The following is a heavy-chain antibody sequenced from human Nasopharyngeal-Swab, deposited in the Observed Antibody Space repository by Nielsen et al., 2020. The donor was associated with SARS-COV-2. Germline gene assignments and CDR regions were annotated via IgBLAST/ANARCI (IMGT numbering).Heavy chain of an antibody. V-gene: IGHV1-58*01. CDR3: AGGYCSGGSCYPPEGY. D-gene: IGHD2-15*01. CDR1: GFTFTSSA. Sequence: SVKVSCKASGFTFTSSAVQWVRQARGQRLEWIGGIVVGSGNTNYAQKFQERVTITRDMSTSTAYMELSSLRSEDTAVYYCAGGYCSGGSCYPPEGYWGQGTLVTVSS. J-gene: IGHJ4*02. CDR2: IVVGSGNT.